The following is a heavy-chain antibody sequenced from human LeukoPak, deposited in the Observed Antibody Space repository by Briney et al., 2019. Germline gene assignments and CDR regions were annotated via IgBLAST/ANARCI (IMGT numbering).Heavy chain of an antibody. CDR3: ARDGGSYYGDAFDI. Sequence: GGSLRLSCAASGFTFSSYWMHWVRQAPGKGLVWVSRINSDGSRTNYADSVKGRFTISRDNAKNTLCLQMNSLRAEDTAVYYCARDGGSYYGDAFDIWGQGTMVTVSS. D-gene: IGHD1-26*01. J-gene: IGHJ3*02. CDR1: GFTFSSYW. V-gene: IGHV3-74*01. CDR2: INSDGSRT.